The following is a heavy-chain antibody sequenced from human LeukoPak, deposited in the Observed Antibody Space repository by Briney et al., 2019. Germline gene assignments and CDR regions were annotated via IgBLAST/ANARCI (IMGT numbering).Heavy chain of an antibody. V-gene: IGHV1-69*04. CDR1: GDTFSNYA. Sequence: SVKVSCKASGDTFSNYAISWLRQAPGQGLEWTGRIIPILDIAIYAQKFQGRVTITADKSTSTAYMELSSLRSDDAAVYYCARRPSTNTAGAEFDYWGQGTLVTVSS. CDR2: IIPILDIA. J-gene: IGHJ4*02. CDR3: ARRPSTNTAGAEFDY. D-gene: IGHD3-10*01.